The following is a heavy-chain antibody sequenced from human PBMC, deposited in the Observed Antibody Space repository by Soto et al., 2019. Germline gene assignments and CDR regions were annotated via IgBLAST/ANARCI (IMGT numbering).Heavy chain of an antibody. Sequence: ASVKVSCKASGYTFTSYYMRWVRQAPGQGLEWMGIINPSGGSTSYAQKFQGRVTMTRDTSTSTVYMELSSLRSEDTAVYYCARVLAYYGSGSHVGSNYYYYYGMDVWGQGTTVTVSS. V-gene: IGHV1-46*01. CDR1: GYTFTSYY. CDR2: INPSGGST. J-gene: IGHJ6*02. CDR3: ARVLAYYGSGSHVGSNYYYYYGMDV. D-gene: IGHD3-10*01.